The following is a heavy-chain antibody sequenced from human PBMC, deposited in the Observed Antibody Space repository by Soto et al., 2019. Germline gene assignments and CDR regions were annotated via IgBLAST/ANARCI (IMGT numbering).Heavy chain of an antibody. CDR1: GFSFSRYA. V-gene: IGHV3-23*01. J-gene: IGHJ1*01. Sequence: DVHLLESGGGLVQPGGSLRLSCAASGFSFSRYAMIWVRQAPGKGQEWVSGITGSGGTIEYAASVKGRFTICRDNSKNTVHRQMNSLRVGDTAMYYCAKDNLAGDGLWLVSDRGQGILVTGS. D-gene: IGHD2-21*02. CDR2: ITGSGGTI. CDR3: AKDNLAGDGLWLVSD.